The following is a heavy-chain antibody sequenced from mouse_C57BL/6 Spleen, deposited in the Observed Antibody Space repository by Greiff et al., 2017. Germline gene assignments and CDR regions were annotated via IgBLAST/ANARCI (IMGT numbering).Heavy chain of an antibody. J-gene: IGHJ2*01. D-gene: IGHD1-1*01. Sequence: EVMLVESGGGLVKPGGSLKLSCAASGFTFSDYGMHWVRQAPEKGLEWVAYISSGSSTIYYADTVKGRFTFSRDNAKNTLFLQRTSLRSEDTAMYYCARGITTNLDYWGQGTTLTVSS. CDR3: ARGITTNLDY. CDR2: ISSGSSTI. CDR1: GFTFSDYG. V-gene: IGHV5-17*01.